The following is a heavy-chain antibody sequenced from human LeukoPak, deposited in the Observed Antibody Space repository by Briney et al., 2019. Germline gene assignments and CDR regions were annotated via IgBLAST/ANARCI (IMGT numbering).Heavy chain of an antibody. CDR2: IKQDGSKR. V-gene: IGHV3-7*01. Sequence: GGSLRLSCTASGFIFSNYWMSWLRQAPGKGLEWVADIKQDGSKRYFGDFVKGRFTISRDNTKNSLYLQLSSLRDEDTAVYFCARDFYDNSGYSHDSWGQGTLVTVSS. CDR3: ARDFYDNSGYSHDS. D-gene: IGHD3-22*01. CDR1: GFIFSNYW. J-gene: IGHJ4*02.